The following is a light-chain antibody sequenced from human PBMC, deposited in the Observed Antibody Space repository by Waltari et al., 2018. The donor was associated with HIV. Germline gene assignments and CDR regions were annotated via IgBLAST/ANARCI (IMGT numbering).Light chain of an antibody. CDR1: QSVSSN. CDR3: QQYNDWPWFT. CDR2: SAS. Sequence: EIVMTQSPATLSVSPGKTATLSCRASQSVSSNLAWYQQKAGQTPRLLIYSASTRATGFPPRFSGSGSGTRFALTITSVQPEDVAEYYCQQYNDWPWFTFGQGTKLEIK. J-gene: IGKJ2*01. V-gene: IGKV3-15*01.